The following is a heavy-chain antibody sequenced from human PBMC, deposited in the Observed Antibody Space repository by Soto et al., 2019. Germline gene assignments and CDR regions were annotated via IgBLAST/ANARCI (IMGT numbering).Heavy chain of an antibody. D-gene: IGHD2-2*01. CDR3: ARDQGPAATTGDRYYGMDV. V-gene: IGHV1-69*01. CDR2: IIPIFGTA. CDR1: GGTFSSYA. J-gene: IGHJ6*02. Sequence: QVQLVQSGAEVKKPGSSVKVSCKASGGTFSSYAISWVRQAPGQGLEWMGGIIPIFGTANYAQKFQGRVTITADESTSTAYRELSSLRSEDTAVYYCARDQGPAATTGDRYYGMDVWGQGTTVTVSS.